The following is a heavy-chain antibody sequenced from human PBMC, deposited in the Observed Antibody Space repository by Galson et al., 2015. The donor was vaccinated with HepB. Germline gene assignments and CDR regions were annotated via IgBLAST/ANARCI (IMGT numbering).Heavy chain of an antibody. CDR1: GYTFTGYY. J-gene: IGHJ5*02. CDR2: INPNSGGT. D-gene: IGHD7-27*01. Sequence: SCKASGYTFTGYYMHWVRQAPGQGLEWMGWINPNSGGTNYAQKFRGRVTMTRDTSICTAYMELSRLRSDDTAVYYCARGPKKLGTRLNWFDPWGQGTLVTVSS. V-gene: IGHV1-2*02. CDR3: ARGPKKLGTRLNWFDP.